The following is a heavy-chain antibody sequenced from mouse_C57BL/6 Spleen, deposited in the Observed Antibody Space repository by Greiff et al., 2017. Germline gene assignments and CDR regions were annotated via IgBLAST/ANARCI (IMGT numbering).Heavy chain of an antibody. Sequence: QVHVKQSGAELARPGASVKLSCKASGYTFTSYGISWVKQRTGQGLEWIGEIYPRSGNTYYNEKFKGKATLTADKSSSTAYMELRSLTSEDSAVYFCARRITTVVSYFDYWGQGTTLTVSS. J-gene: IGHJ2*01. V-gene: IGHV1-81*01. D-gene: IGHD1-1*01. CDR2: IYPRSGNT. CDR3: ARRITTVVSYFDY. CDR1: GYTFTSYG.